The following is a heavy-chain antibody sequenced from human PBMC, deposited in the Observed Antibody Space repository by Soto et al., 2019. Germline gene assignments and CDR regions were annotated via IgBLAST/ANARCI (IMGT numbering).Heavy chain of an antibody. V-gene: IGHV3-7*05. D-gene: IGHD1-26*01. CDR3: ARDRQLLGYY. CDR2: IKQDGSEK. CDR1: GFTFSSYW. Sequence: EVQLVESGGGLVQPGGSLRLSCAVSGFTFSSYWMSWVRQAPGKGLEWVANIKQDGSEKYYVDSVKGRFTISRDNAKNSLYLQMNSLRAEVTAVYYCARDRQLLGYYWGQGTLVTVSS. J-gene: IGHJ4*02.